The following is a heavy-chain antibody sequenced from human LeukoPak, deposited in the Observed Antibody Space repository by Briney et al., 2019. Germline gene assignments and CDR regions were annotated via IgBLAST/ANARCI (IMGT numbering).Heavy chain of an antibody. J-gene: IGHJ6*02. CDR3: ARHPCSGASCPLDYYYYYGMDV. D-gene: IGHD2-15*01. Sequence: SETLSLTCTVSGGSISSSSYYWGWIRQPPGKGLEWIGSIYYSGSTYYNPSLKSRVTISVDTSKNQFSLKLRSVTAADTAVYYCARHPCSGASCPLDYYYYYGMDVWGQGTTVTASS. CDR1: GGSISSSSYY. V-gene: IGHV4-39*01. CDR2: IYYSGST.